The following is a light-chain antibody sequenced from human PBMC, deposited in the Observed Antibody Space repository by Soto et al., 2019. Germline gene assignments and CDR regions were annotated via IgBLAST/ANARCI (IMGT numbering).Light chain of an antibody. V-gene: IGKV1-9*01. CDR3: QQLNGYPLT. J-gene: IGKJ4*02. Sequence: DIQLTQSPSFLSASVGDRVTITCRASQDIRSYLAWYQQKPGKAPNLLIYLASTLQSGVPSRFSGSGSGTEFTLTISSLQPEDFATYYCQQLNGYPLTFGGGTKWISN. CDR2: LAS. CDR1: QDIRSY.